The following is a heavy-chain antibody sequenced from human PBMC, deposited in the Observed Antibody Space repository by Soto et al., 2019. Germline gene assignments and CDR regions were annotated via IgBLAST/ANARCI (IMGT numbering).Heavy chain of an antibody. CDR3: ARVPYNWNSGYYYGMDV. J-gene: IGHJ6*02. CDR1: GFSLSNARMG. D-gene: IGHD1-7*01. V-gene: IGHV2-26*01. Sequence: QVTLKESGPVLVKPTETLTLTCTVSGFSLSNARMGVSWIRQPPGKALEWLAHIFSNDEKSYSTSLKSRLTISKDTPKSQVVLTMTNMDPVDTATYYCARVPYNWNSGYYYGMDVWGQGTTVTVSS. CDR2: IFSNDEK.